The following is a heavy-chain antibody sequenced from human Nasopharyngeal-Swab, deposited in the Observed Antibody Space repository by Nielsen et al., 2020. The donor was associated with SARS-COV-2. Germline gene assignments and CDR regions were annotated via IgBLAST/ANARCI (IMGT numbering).Heavy chain of an antibody. CDR2: ISGSGGST. D-gene: IGHD3-9*01. Sequence: GESLRLSCAASGFTFSSYAMSWVRQAPGKGLEWVSAISGSGGSTYYADSVKGRSTISRDNSKNTLYLQMNSLRAEDTAVYYCAKDHRGRYRSITIFPEGYYYMDVWGKGTTVTVSS. CDR1: GFTFSSYA. V-gene: IGHV3-23*01. J-gene: IGHJ6*03. CDR3: AKDHRGRYRSITIFPEGYYYMDV.